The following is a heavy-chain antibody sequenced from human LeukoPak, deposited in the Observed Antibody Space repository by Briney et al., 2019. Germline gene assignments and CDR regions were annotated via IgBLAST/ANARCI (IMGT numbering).Heavy chain of an antibody. J-gene: IGHJ4*02. CDR2: INPNSGGT. CDR1: GYTFTGYY. Sequence: ASVKVSCKASGYTFTGYYMHWVRQAPGQGLEWMGWINPNSGGTNYAQKFQGRVTMTRDTSISTAYMELSRLRSDDTAAYYCARGSDDFWSGYSPSYWGQGTLVTVSS. V-gene: IGHV1-2*02. CDR3: ARGSDDFWSGYSPSY. D-gene: IGHD3-3*01.